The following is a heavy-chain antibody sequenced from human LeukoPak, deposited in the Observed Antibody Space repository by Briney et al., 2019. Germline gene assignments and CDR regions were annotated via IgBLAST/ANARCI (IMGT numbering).Heavy chain of an antibody. Sequence: GRSLRLSCAASGFTFSSYGMHWVRQAPGQGREWGAAALYDGSIEYYADSVMGRFTISRDNSKNTLYVQMNSLRAEDTAAYYCAKDRGWEATTAWFDPWGQGTLVTISS. D-gene: IGHD1-26*01. V-gene: IGHV3-30*18. CDR2: ALYDGSIE. CDR1: GFTFSSYG. CDR3: AKDRGWEATTAWFDP. J-gene: IGHJ5*02.